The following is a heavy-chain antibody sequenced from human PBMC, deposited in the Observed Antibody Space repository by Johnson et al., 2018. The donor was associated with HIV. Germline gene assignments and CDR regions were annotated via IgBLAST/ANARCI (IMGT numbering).Heavy chain of an antibody. CDR2: IQNDGANK. CDR3: ARDRDTIVGAPYVFDI. D-gene: IGHD1-26*01. V-gene: IGHV3-30*02. J-gene: IGHJ3*02. CDR1: GFSISNYG. Sequence: QVQLVESGGGVVQPGESLRLSCVVTGFSISNYGVHWVRQAPGKGLEWVAFIQNDGANKYYADFVKGRFTISRDNSRNTVYLQMSKLRTEDTAVYYCARDRDTIVGAPYVFDIWGQGTMVTVSS.